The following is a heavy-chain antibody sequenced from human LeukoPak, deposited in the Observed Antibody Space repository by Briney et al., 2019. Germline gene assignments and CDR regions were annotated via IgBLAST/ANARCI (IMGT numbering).Heavy chain of an antibody. Sequence: GALRPSCAGSGFTFRRYSIKWVRQAPGEGLELGSSISSSSSYIYYADSVKGRFTISRDNAKNSLYLQMNSLRAEDTAVYYCARDPSGYYFRFDYWGQGTLVTVSS. CDR2: ISSSSSYI. J-gene: IGHJ4*02. CDR3: ARDPSGYYFRFDY. V-gene: IGHV3-21*01. D-gene: IGHD3-22*01. CDR1: GFTFRRYS.